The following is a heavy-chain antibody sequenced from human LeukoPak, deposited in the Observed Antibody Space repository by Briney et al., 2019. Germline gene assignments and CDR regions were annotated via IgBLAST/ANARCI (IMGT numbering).Heavy chain of an antibody. CDR2: IWYDGSNK. CDR3: ARDTGSGQNYGMDV. CDR1: GFTFSSYG. Sequence: PGGSLRLSCAASGFTFSSYGMHWVRQAPGKGLEWVAVIWYDGSNKYYADSVKGRFTISRDNSKNTLYLQMNSLRAEDTAVYYCARDTGSGQNYGMDVWGQGTTVTVSS. J-gene: IGHJ6*02. D-gene: IGHD3-10*01. V-gene: IGHV3-33*01.